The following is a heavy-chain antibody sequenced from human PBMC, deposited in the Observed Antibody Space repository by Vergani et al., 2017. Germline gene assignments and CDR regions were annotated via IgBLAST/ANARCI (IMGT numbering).Heavy chain of an antibody. CDR1: GFTFSDYY. V-gene: IGHV3-11*06. CDR3: ARDEDRVSYGIDY. Sequence: QVQLVESGGGLVKPGGSLRLSCAASGFTFSDYYMSWIRQAPGKGLEWVSYISSSSSYTNYADSVKGRFTISRDNAKNSLYLQMNSLRAEDTAVYYCARDEDRVSYGIDYWGQGTLVTVSS. D-gene: IGHD5-18*01. J-gene: IGHJ4*02. CDR2: ISSSSSYT.